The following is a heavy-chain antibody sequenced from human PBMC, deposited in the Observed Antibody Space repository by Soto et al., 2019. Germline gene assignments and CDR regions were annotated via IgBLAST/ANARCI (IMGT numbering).Heavy chain of an antibody. CDR1: GGSVSSGSYY. D-gene: IGHD1-26*01. CDR2: IDYSGST. Sequence: QVQLQESGPGLVEPSETLSLTCTVSGGSVSSGSYYWGWIRQRPGKGLGWIGYIDYSGSTNYNRSHKSRVTLSVDTSKNQFSLKLSSVTAADTAVYYCAFTESGSLYYYDGMDVWGKGTTVTVSS. V-gene: IGHV4-61*01. CDR3: AFTESGSLYYYDGMDV. J-gene: IGHJ6*04.